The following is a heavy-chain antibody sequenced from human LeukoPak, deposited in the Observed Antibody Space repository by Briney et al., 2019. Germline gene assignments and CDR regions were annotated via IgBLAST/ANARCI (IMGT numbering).Heavy chain of an antibody. CDR1: GFTFGDYA. CDR2: IRSKAYGGTT. J-gene: IGHJ4*02. CDR3: TKTDSNDY. Sequence: PGGSLRLSCTASGFTFGDYAMSWVRQAPGKGLEWVGFIRSKAYGGTTEYSASVKGRFTISRDDFKSNAYLQMNSLKSEYTAVYYCTKTDSNDYWGQGTLVTVSS. V-gene: IGHV3-49*04.